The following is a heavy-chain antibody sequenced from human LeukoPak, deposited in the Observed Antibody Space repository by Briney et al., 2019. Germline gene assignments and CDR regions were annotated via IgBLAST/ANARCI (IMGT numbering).Heavy chain of an antibody. Sequence: SETLSLTCAVYGGSFSGYYRNWIRQPPGKGLEWIGEINHSGSTKYNPSLKSRVTISVDTSKNQFSLKLSSVTAADTAVYYCASGHSGYELDYYYYYMDVWGKGTTVTVSS. V-gene: IGHV4-34*01. CDR3: ASGHSGYELDYYYYYMDV. J-gene: IGHJ6*03. CDR1: GGSFSGYY. CDR2: INHSGST. D-gene: IGHD5-12*01.